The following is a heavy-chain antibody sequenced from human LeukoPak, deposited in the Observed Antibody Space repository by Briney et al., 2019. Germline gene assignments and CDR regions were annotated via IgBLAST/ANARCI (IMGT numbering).Heavy chain of an antibody. CDR3: ARDLIVGSTPVAFVI. CDR2: IYYSGST. CDR1: GGPVSSGINY. V-gene: IGHV4-30-4*08. J-gene: IGHJ3*02. Sequence: PSETLTLTCTVSGGPVSSGINYWSRIRQPPGKGLEWIGYIYYSGSTYYNPSLTSRVTISVDTSKNQFSLKLSSVTAADTAVYYCARDLIVGSTPVAFVIWGQAKMLRVSS. D-gene: IGHD3-22*01.